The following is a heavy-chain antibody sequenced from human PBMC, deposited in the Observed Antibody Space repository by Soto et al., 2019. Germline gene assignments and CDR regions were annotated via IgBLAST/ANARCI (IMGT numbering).Heavy chain of an antibody. V-gene: IGHV1-58*01. CDR2: IVVGSGNT. Sequence: GTSVKVSCKASGFTFTSSAVQWVRQARGQRLEWIGWIVVGSGNTNYAQKFQERATITRDMSTSTAYMELSSLRSEDTAVYYCAADTKTQPAVAGLLLYYGMDVWGQGTTVTVSS. J-gene: IGHJ6*02. CDR1: GFTFTSSA. CDR3: AADTKTQPAVAGLLLYYGMDV. D-gene: IGHD6-19*01.